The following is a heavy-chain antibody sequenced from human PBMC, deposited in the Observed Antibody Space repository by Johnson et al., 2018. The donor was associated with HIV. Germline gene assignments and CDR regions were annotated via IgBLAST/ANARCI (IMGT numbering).Heavy chain of an antibody. CDR3: AKGKVGAMGAFDI. V-gene: IGHV3-11*04. J-gene: IGHJ3*02. CDR1: GFTFSDYY. Sequence: QMQLVESGGGLVQPGGSLRLSCAASGFTFSDYYMSWIRQAPGKGLEWVSYISSSGSTIYYADSVKGRFTISRDNSKNTLYLQMNTLRAEDTAVYYCAKGKVGAMGAFDIWGQGTMVTVSS. CDR2: ISSSGSTI. D-gene: IGHD1-26*01.